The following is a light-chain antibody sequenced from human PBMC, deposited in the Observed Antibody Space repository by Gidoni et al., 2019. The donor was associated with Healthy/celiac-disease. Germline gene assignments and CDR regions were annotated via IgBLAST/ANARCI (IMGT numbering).Light chain of an antibody. V-gene: IGLV2-14*01. CDR1: SSDVGGYNY. CDR3: SSYTSSSTWV. J-gene: IGLJ3*02. Sequence: SALTQPASVSRSPGQSITISCTGTSSDVGGYNYVSWYHQHPGKAPKLMIYDVSNRPSGVSNRFSGSKSGNTASLTISGLQAEDEADYYCSSYTSSSTWVFGGGTKLTVL. CDR2: DVS.